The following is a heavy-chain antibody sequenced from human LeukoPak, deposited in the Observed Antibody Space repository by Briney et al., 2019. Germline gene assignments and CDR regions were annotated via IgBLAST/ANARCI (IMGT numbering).Heavy chain of an antibody. CDR3: ARDRGYFYAQLDY. J-gene: IGHJ4*02. D-gene: IGHD2/OR15-2a*01. CDR2: IWYDGSNK. Sequence: GRSLRLSCAASGFTFSSYGMHWVRQAPGKGLEWVAVIWYDGSNKYYADSVKGRFTISRDNSKNTLYLQMNSLRAEDTAVYYGARDRGYFYAQLDYWGQGTLVTVSS. V-gene: IGHV3-33*01. CDR1: GFTFSSYG.